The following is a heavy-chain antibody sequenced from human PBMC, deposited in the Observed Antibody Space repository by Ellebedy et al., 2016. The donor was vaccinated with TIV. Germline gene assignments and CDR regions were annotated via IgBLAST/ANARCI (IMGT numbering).Heavy chain of an antibody. J-gene: IGHJ4*02. V-gene: IGHV1-69*06. D-gene: IGHD2-21*02. Sequence: ASVKVSCXASGGTFSSYDISWVRQAPGQGLEWMGGLIPIFGTANYAQKFQGRVTITADISTSTAYMDLTGLRSEDTAIYYCSIYCGGDCNYGKDYWGQGTLVTVS. CDR3: SIYCGGDCNYGKDY. CDR1: GGTFSSYD. CDR2: LIPIFGTA.